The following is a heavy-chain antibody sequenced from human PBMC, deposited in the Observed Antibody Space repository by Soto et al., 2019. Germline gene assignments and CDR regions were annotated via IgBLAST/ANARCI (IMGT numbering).Heavy chain of an antibody. D-gene: IGHD4-17*01. J-gene: IGHJ4*02. CDR1: GFTFSSYA. CDR3: AIDPRKSSTVTTLDY. CDR2: ISGSGGST. V-gene: IGHV3-23*01. Sequence: GGSLRLSCAASGFTFSSYAMSWVRQAPGKGLEWVSAISGSGGSTYYADSVKGRFTISRDNSKNTLYLQMNSLRAEDTAVYYCAIDPRKSSTVTTLDYWGQGTLVTVSS.